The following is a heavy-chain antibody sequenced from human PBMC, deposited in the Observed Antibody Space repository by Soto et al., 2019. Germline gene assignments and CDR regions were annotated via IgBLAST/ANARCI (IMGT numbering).Heavy chain of an antibody. CDR3: ARQHSYMATINNDAFDI. CDR2: IYPGYSDT. J-gene: IGHJ3*02. CDR1: GYSFNMYW. D-gene: IGHD5-12*01. Sequence: GEALKISCKGSGYSFNMYWIAWVRQMPGQGLEWMGIIYPGYSDTTYSSSFQGQATISADKTVTTVYLQLSSLKASDTAMEYCARQHSYMATINNDAFDIWGQGTIVTVSS. V-gene: IGHV5-51*01.